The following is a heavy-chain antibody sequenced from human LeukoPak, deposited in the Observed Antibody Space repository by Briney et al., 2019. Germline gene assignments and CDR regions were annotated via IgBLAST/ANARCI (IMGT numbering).Heavy chain of an antibody. J-gene: IGHJ4*02. D-gene: IGHD3-22*01. Sequence: GASAKVSCKASGGTFSSYAISWVRQAPGQGLEWMGGIIPILGTANYAQKFQARVTITTDESTSTVYMELSSLRSEDTAVYYCARAARTYYDSSGYEAQNYWGQGTLVTVSS. CDR2: IIPILGTA. CDR1: GGTFSSYA. V-gene: IGHV1-69*05. CDR3: ARAARTYYDSSGYEAQNY.